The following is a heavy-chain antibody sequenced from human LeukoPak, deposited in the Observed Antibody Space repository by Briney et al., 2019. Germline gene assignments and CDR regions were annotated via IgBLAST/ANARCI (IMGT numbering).Heavy chain of an antibody. V-gene: IGHV3-23*01. Sequence: GGSLRLSCTASGFTFSSYAMSWVRQAPGKGLEWVSAISGSGGSTYYADSVKGRFTISRDNSKNTLYLQMNSLRAEDTAVYYCAKDLGGGDSPYYFDYWGQGTLVTVSS. D-gene: IGHD2-21*01. CDR2: ISGSGGST. CDR1: GFTFSSYA. CDR3: AKDLGGGDSPYYFDY. J-gene: IGHJ4*02.